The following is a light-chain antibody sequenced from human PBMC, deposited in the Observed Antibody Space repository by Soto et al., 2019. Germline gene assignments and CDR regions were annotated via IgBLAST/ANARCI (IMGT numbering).Light chain of an antibody. CDR2: GAS. V-gene: IGKV3-15*01. Sequence: EIVMTQSPATLSVSPGERATLSCRASQSFSNNLAWYQQKPGQAPRLLIYGASTRATGIPARFSGSGSGTEFTLTISSLQSEDFAVYYCQQYNNWPGTFGQGTKVEIK. J-gene: IGKJ1*01. CDR3: QQYNNWPGT. CDR1: QSFSNN.